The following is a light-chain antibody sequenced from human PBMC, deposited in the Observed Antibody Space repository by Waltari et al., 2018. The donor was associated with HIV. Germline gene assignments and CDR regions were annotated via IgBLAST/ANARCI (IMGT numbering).Light chain of an antibody. V-gene: IGKV3-15*01. CDR3: QHYRSSPPTYT. CDR2: GAS. Sequence: EIVMTQSPDTLSVSPGERATLSCRASRSVSSNLAWYQQKPGQAPRLLMYGASTRATGIPARFSGSGSGTEFTLTISGLQSEDFAVYYCQHYRSSPPTYTFGQGTKLEMK. J-gene: IGKJ2*01. CDR1: RSVSSN.